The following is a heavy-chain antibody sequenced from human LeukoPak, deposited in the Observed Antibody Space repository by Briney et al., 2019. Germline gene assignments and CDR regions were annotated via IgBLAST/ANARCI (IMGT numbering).Heavy chain of an antibody. J-gene: IGHJ4*02. V-gene: IGHV1-18*01. Sequence: GASVKVSCKASAYTFSNYGFNWVRQAPGQGLEWMGWISAYNGNTKYAQKLQGRFTMSTDTSTSIAYMELRSLTSDDTAVYYCARDLDGSGSYYTDYWGQGTLVTVSS. D-gene: IGHD3-10*01. CDR2: ISAYNGNT. CDR3: ARDLDGSGSYYTDY. CDR1: AYTFSNYG.